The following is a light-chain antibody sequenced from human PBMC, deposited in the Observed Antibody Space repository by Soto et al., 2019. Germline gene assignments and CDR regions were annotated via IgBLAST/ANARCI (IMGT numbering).Light chain of an antibody. CDR1: QSIVTW. CDR2: EAS. Sequence: DIQMTQSPSSLSASVGDRVTITCRASQSIVTWLAWYQQKPGKAPKLLIYEASSLESGVPSRFSGTGSGTEFTLTISSLQPYDSAAYYCQQFNSSPYTFGQGTKVEIK. V-gene: IGKV1-5*03. J-gene: IGKJ2*01. CDR3: QQFNSSPYT.